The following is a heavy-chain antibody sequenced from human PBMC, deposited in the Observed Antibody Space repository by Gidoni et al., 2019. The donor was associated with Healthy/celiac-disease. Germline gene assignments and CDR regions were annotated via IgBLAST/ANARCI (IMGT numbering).Heavy chain of an antibody. CDR3: ASGGGRFLEWLPYYYYYYGMDV. J-gene: IGHJ6*02. V-gene: IGHV4-39*01. Sequence: TVSGGSISSSSYYWGWIRQPPGKGLEWIGSIYYSGSPYYNPSLKSRVTISVDTSKNQFSLKLSSVTAADPAVYYCASGGGRFLEWLPYYYYYYGMDVWGQGTTVTVSS. CDR2: IYYSGSP. D-gene: IGHD3-3*01. CDR1: GGSISSSSYY.